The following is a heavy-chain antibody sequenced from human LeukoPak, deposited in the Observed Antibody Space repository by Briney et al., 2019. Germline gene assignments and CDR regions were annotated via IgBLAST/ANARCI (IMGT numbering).Heavy chain of an antibody. V-gene: IGHV5-51*01. CDR3: ARLYYYDSSGYPEYFQH. CDR2: IYPGDSDT. Sequence: GESLKISCQGSGYSFTSYWIGWVRQMPGKGLEWMGIIYPGDSDTRYSPSFQGQVTISADKSISTAYLQWSSLKASDTAMYYCARLYYYDSSGYPEYFQHWGQGTLVTVSS. J-gene: IGHJ1*01. CDR1: GYSFTSYW. D-gene: IGHD3-22*01.